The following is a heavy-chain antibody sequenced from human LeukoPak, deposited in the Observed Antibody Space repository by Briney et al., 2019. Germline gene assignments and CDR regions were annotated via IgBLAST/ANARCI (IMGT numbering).Heavy chain of an antibody. Sequence: PGGSLRLSCAASGFSFRDYAMSWVRQAPGKGLEWVSALSPSGGATYYADSVKGRFTVSRDNSKNTLYLQMSSLRIEDTAVYYCAKSRGAGSGVSTFDVWGQGTLVTVSS. CDR3: AKSRGAGSGVSTFDV. J-gene: IGHJ3*01. V-gene: IGHV3-23*01. CDR1: GFSFRDYA. CDR2: LSPSGGAT. D-gene: IGHD3-10*01.